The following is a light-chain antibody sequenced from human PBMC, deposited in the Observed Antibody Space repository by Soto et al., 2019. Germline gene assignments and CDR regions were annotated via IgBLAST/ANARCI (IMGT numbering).Light chain of an antibody. V-gene: IGLV1-40*01. CDR3: QSYDSSLSCWV. Sequence: QPVLTQPPSVSGAPGQRVTISCTGSSSNIGAGYDVHWYQQLPGTAPKLLIYGNSNRPSGVPDRFSGSKSGTSASLAITGLQAEDEADYYCQSYDSSLSCWVFGGGTKLTVL. J-gene: IGLJ3*02. CDR1: SSNIGAGYD. CDR2: GNS.